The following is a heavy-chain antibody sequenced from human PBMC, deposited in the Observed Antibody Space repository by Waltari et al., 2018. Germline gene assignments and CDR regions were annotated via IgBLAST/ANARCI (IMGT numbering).Heavy chain of an antibody. J-gene: IGHJ4*02. CDR2: ISYDGNNK. CDR1: GFIFSGYG. D-gene: IGHD1-26*01. CDR3: AKDPPSGSYSDY. Sequence: QVKLVESGGGVVQPGRSLRLSCAASGFIFSGYGMHWVRQAPGKGLEWVSVISYDGNNKYYADSVKGRFTISRDNSKNTLYLQMNSLRAEDTAVYYCAKDPPSGSYSDYWGQGTLVTVSS. V-gene: IGHV3-30*05.